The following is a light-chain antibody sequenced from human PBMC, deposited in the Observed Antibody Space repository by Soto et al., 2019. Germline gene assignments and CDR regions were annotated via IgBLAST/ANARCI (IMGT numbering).Light chain of an antibody. Sequence: QSALTQPASVSGSPGQSITISCTGTSRDIGTYNSVSWYQHHPGHAPKLMIYDVSNRPSGVSDRFSGSKSGNTASLTISGLQAEDAADYYCYSCSRSSGTRYVFGTGTKLTVL. CDR3: YSCSRSSGTRYV. V-gene: IGLV2-14*03. J-gene: IGLJ1*01. CDR1: SRDIGTYNS. CDR2: DVS.